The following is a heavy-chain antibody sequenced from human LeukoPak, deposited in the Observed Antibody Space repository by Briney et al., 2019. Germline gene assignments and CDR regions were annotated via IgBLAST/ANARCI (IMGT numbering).Heavy chain of an antibody. CDR1: GYSLSSGYY. D-gene: IGHD4-11*01. CDR2: IYHSGST. CDR3: ARHAADLKSYSNGLDY. J-gene: IGHJ4*02. Sequence: SETLSLTCAVSGYSLSSGYYWGWIRQPPGKGLEWIGSIYHSGSTYYNPSLKSRVTISVDTSKNQFSLKLSSVTAADTAVYYCARHAADLKSYSNGLDYWGQGTLVTVSS. V-gene: IGHV4-38-2*01.